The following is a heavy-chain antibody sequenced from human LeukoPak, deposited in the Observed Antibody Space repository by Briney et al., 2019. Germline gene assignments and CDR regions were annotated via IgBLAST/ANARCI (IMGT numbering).Heavy chain of an antibody. CDR2: IYYSGST. V-gene: IGHV4-31*03. Sequence: SETLFLTCTVSGGSISSGGYYWSWIRQHPGKGLEWIGYIYYSGSTYYNPSLKSRVTISVDTSKNQFSLKLSSVTAADTAVYYCARVSLSTYGMDVWGQGTTVTVSS. CDR3: ARVSLSTYGMDV. J-gene: IGHJ6*02. D-gene: IGHD3-16*01. CDR1: GGSISSGGYY.